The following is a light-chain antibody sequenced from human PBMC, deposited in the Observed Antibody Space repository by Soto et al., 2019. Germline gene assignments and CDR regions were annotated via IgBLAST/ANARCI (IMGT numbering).Light chain of an antibody. CDR1: SSDVGGYNF. V-gene: IGLV2-14*01. J-gene: IGLJ1*01. Sequence: QSALTQPASVSGSPGQSITISCTGTSSDVGGYNFVSWSQQHPGKAPKLMIYEVSNRPSGVSYRFSGSKSGNTASLTISGLQAEDEADYYCSSYTSSTTLPYVFGTGTKLTFL. CDR2: EVS. CDR3: SSYTSSTTLPYV.